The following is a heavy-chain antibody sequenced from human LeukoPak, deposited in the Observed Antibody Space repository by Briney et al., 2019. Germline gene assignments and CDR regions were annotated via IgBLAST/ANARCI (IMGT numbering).Heavy chain of an antibody. CDR3: ARGKSRGSHIDY. D-gene: IGHD1-26*01. CDR2: LYNGGST. V-gene: IGHV4-4*07. J-gene: IGHJ4*02. CDR1: GGSISSDY. Sequence: SETLSLTCTVSGGSISSDYLSWIRQPAGKGLEWIGRLYNGGSTTYNPSLKSRVTISVDTSKNQFSLKLSSVTAADTAVYYCARGKSRGSHIDYWGQGTLVTVSS.